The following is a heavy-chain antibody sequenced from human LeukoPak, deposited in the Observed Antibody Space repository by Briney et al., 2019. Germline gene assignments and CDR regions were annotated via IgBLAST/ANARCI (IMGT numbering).Heavy chain of an antibody. D-gene: IGHD6-6*01. CDR2: INHSGST. J-gene: IGHJ6*03. V-gene: IGHV4-34*01. CDR1: GGSFSGYY. Sequence: PSETLSLTCAVYGGSFSGYYWSWIHQPPGKGLEWIGEINHSGSTNYNPSLKSRVTISVDTSKNQFSLKLSSVTAADTAVYYCACLTKARPYYYYYYMDVWGKGTTVTVSS. CDR3: ACLTKARPYYYYYYMDV.